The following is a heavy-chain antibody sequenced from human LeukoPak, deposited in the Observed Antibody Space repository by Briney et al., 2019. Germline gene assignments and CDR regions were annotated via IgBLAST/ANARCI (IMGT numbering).Heavy chain of an antibody. V-gene: IGHV4-61*02. CDR3: ARQNEVVVMDY. Sequence: PSETLSLTCSVSGGSISSTSCYWSWIRQPAGKGLEWIGRIYTSGSTNYNPSLKSRVTMSVDTSKNQFSLKLSSVTAADTAVYYCARQNEVVVMDYWGQGTLVTVSS. CDR1: GGSISSTSCY. D-gene: IGHD3-22*01. J-gene: IGHJ4*02. CDR2: IYTSGST.